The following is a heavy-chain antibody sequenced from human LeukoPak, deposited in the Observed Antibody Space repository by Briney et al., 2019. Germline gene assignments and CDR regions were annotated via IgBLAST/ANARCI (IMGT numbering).Heavy chain of an antibody. CDR2: IYSGGST. Sequence: GGSLRLSCAASGFTVSSNYMSWVRQAPGKGREWVSVIYSGGSTHYADSVKGRFTISRDNSKNTLYLQMNSLRVEDTAVYYCAKQYDFWSGPDYWGQGTLVTVSS. J-gene: IGHJ4*02. V-gene: IGHV3-66*04. D-gene: IGHD3-3*01. CDR1: GFTVSSNY. CDR3: AKQYDFWSGPDY.